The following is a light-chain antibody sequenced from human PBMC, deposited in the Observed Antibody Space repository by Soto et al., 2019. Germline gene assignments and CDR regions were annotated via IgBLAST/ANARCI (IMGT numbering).Light chain of an antibody. CDR1: QSLSSY. J-gene: IGKJ2*01. CDR2: DAS. V-gene: IGKV3-11*01. Sequence: EIVLTQSPATLSLSPGERATLSCRASQSLSSYLAWYQQKPGQAPRLLIYDASNRATGIPARFSGSGSGTDFTLTISSLEPEDFAVYYCQQRRTFGQGTKLEIK. CDR3: QQRRT.